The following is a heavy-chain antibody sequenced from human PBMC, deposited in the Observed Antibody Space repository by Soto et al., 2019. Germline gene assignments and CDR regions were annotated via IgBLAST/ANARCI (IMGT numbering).Heavy chain of an antibody. CDR2: IYHSGST. V-gene: IGHV4-4*02. D-gene: IGHD3-16*01. CDR3: AREFPYYESSDSYFDY. CDR1: GGSISSSNW. J-gene: IGHJ4*02. Sequence: PSETLSLTCAVSGGSISSSNWWSWVRQPPGKGLEWIGEIYHSGSTNYNPSLKSRVTISVDKSKNQFSLKLSSVTAADTAVYYCAREFPYYESSDSYFDYWGQGALVTVSS.